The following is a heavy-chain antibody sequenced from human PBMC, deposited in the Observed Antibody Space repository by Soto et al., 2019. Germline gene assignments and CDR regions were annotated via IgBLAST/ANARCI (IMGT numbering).Heavy chain of an antibody. V-gene: IGHV4-34*01. J-gene: IGHJ5*02. CDR2: INHSGST. CDR1: GGSFSGYY. Sequence: PSETLSLTCAVYGGSFSGYYWSWIRQPPGKGLEWIGEINHSGSTNYNPSLKSRVTISVDTSKNQFSLKLSSVTAADTAVYYCAKIWRLYYLAPWGQGPLVTVSS. CDR3: AKIWRLYYLAP. D-gene: IGHD3-10*01.